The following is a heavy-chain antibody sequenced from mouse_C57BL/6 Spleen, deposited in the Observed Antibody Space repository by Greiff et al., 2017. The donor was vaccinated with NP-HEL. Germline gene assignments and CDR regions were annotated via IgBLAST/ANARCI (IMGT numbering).Heavy chain of an antibody. J-gene: IGHJ2*01. CDR3: ARKGGYYLDY. CDR2: IDPSDSYT. CDR1: GYTFTSYW. Sequence: ESGAELVMPGASVKLSCKASGYTFTSYWMQWVKQRPGQGLEWIGEIDPSDSYTNYNQKFKGKSTLTVDTSSSTAYMQLSSLTSEDSAVYYCARKGGYYLDYWGQGTTLTVSS. V-gene: IGHV1-69*01.